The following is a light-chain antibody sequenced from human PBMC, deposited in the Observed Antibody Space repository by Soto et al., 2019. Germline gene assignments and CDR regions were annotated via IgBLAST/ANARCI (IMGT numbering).Light chain of an antibody. CDR2: DAS. J-gene: IGKJ5*01. CDR3: QQRSNWPSIT. V-gene: IGKV3-11*01. CDR1: QSVSSY. Sequence: EIVLTQSPATLSLSPGERATLSCRASQSVSSYLAWYQQKPGQSPRLLIYDASTRAPGIPARFSGSGTGTDFTITISSLEPEDSAVYHCQQRSNWPSITFGQGTRLEIK.